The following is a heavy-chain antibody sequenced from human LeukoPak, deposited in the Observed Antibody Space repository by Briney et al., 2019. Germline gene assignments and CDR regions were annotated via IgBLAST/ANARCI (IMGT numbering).Heavy chain of an antibody. CDR1: GYTFTNYW. J-gene: IGHJ4*02. CDR2: IYPNNSDS. CDR3: ALSNEAFDSAGYFDY. D-gene: IGHD3-22*01. Sequence: GESLQISCKGSGYTFTNYWVGWVRQLPGKGLEWVGTIYPNNSDSRYNPSFRGQVTISVDRSITTAYLLWKSLKASDTAIYYCALSNEAFDSAGYFDYWGQGTLVTVSS. V-gene: IGHV5-51*01.